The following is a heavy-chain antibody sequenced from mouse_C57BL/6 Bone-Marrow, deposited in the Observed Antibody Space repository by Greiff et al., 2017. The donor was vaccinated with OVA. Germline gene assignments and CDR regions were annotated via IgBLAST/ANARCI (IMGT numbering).Heavy chain of an antibody. D-gene: IGHD1-1*01. V-gene: IGHV1-55*01. J-gene: IGHJ1*03. CDR2: IYPGSGST. CDR3: ARGGGVDTTVDWYFDV. Sequence: QVQLQQPGAELVKPGASVKMSCKASGYTFTSYWITWVKQRPGQGLEWIGDIYPGSGSTNYNEKFKSKATLTVDTSSSTAYMQLSSLTSEDSAVYYCARGGGVDTTVDWYFDVWGTGTTVTVSS. CDR1: GYTFTSYW.